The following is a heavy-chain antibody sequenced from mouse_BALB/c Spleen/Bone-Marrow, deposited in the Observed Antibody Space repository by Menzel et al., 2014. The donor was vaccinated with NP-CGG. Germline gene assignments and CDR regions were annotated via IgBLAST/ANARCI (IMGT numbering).Heavy chain of an antibody. CDR3: TIGGLYLYGGFDY. D-gene: IGHD1-1*02. Sequence: VQLQQPGPELVKPGASVKVSCKASGYAFTSYNMYWVKQSHGKSLEWIGYIDPSNGGTTYNQQFKGKATLTVDKSSSTAYMHLNSLPSEDSAVYYCTIGGLYLYGGFDYWGQGTTLTVSS. J-gene: IGHJ2*01. V-gene: IGHV1S135*01. CDR2: IDPSNGGT. CDR1: GYAFTSYN.